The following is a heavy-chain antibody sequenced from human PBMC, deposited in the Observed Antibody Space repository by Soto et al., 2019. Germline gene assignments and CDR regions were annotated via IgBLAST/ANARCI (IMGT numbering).Heavy chain of an antibody. V-gene: IGHV4-31*03. CDR3: ASLYDSSGYYVDY. CDR2: IYYSGST. J-gene: IGHJ4*02. Sequence: QVQLQESGPGLVKPSQTLSLTCTVSGGSISSGGYYWSWIRQHPGKGLEWIGYIYYSGSTYYNPSLKRRVTISVDTSKNQFSLKLSSVTAADTAVYYCASLYDSSGYYVDYWGQGTLVTVSS. D-gene: IGHD3-22*01. CDR1: GGSISSGGYY.